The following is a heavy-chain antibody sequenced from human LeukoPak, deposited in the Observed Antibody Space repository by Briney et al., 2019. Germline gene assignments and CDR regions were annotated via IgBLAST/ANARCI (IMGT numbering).Heavy chain of an antibody. CDR1: GFTFSTFA. CDR3: AREVGALDY. V-gene: IGHV3-23*01. D-gene: IGHD1-26*01. Sequence: GGSLRLSCAASGFTFSTFAVSWVRQAPGKGLEWVSIISDNGDSTYYADSVKGQFTTSRDNSKNTLYLQMNSLRAEDTAVYYCAREVGALDYWGQGTLVTVSS. J-gene: IGHJ4*02. CDR2: ISDNGDST.